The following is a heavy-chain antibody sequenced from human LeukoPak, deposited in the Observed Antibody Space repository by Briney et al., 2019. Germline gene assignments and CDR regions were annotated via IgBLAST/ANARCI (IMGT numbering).Heavy chain of an antibody. V-gene: IGHV3-7*03. D-gene: IGHD3-10*01. J-gene: IGHJ4*02. CDR3: ATRGAGGTGPFDN. CDR2: IKQDGSEK. CDR1: GFTFSSYW. Sequence: GGSLRLSCAASGFTFSSYWMSWVRQAPGKGLEWVANIKQDGSEKYYVDSVKGRFTISRDNAKNSLYLQMNSLRVDDTAIYYCATRGAGGTGPFDNWGQGTLVTVSS.